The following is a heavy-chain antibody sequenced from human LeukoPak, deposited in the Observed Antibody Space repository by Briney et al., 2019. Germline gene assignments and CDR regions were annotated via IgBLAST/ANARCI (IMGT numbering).Heavy chain of an antibody. Sequence: GGSLRLSCAASGFTFSSYAMSWVRQAPGKGLEWVSYISSSSSTIYYADSVKGRFTISRDNAKNSLYLQMNSLRAEDTAVYYCARGKQAFDSSGYYDYWGQGTLVTVSS. V-gene: IGHV3-48*01. CDR3: ARGKQAFDSSGYYDY. CDR1: GFTFSSYA. D-gene: IGHD3-22*01. J-gene: IGHJ4*02. CDR2: ISSSSSTI.